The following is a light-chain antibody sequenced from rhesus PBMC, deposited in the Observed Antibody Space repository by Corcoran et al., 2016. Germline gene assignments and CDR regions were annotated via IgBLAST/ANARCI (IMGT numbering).Light chain of an antibody. CDR3: TSYAGSDTYI. J-gene: IGLJ1*01. CDR1: NRDIGDYNY. V-gene: IGLV2-32*02. CDR2: EVS. Sequence: QAALAQPRSVSGSPGQSVTISCTGTNRDIGDYNYVSWYQQHPGTAPKILIYEVSKRPSGVSDRFSGSKSGNTASLTISGLQAEDEADYYCTSYAGSDTYIFGDGTRLTVL.